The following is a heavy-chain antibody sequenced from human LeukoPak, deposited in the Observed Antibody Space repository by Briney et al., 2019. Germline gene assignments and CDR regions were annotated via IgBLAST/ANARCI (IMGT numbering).Heavy chain of an antibody. V-gene: IGHV4-61*02. J-gene: IGHJ4*02. CDR3: ARERTDTSMDY. Sequence: SQTLSLTCTVSGGSLRGGSYYWPWIRQPAGTGLEWSGRIYTSGSTNHNPSLKTRVTISLDTSKNQYSLKLISVTAADTAVYFCARERTDTSMDYWGQGTLVTVSS. D-gene: IGHD5-18*01. CDR2: IYTSGST. CDR1: GGSLRGGSYY.